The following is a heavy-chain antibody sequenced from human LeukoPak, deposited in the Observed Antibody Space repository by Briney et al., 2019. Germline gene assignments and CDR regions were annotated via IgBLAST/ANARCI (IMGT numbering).Heavy chain of an antibody. Sequence: GGSLRLSCAASGSTFSSYWMSWVRQAPGKGLEWVANIKQDGSEKYYVDSVKGRFTISRDNGKNSLYLQMNSLRAEDTAVYYCAELGITMIGGVWGKGTTVTISS. D-gene: IGHD3-10*02. CDR2: IKQDGSEK. J-gene: IGHJ6*04. CDR3: AELGITMIGGV. CDR1: GSTFSSYW. V-gene: IGHV3-7*01.